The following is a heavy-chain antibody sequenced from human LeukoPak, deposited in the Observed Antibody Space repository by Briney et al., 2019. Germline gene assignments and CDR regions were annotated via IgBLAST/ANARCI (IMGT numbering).Heavy chain of an antibody. D-gene: IGHD6-19*01. Sequence: PSETLSLTCTVFGGSMRHYYWNWVRQSPGKGLEWIGYISYSGDAKYNPSLKSRVTISVDSSKSQIFLNLRSVTTADTAVYYCARGNGWHDYWGQGTLVTVSS. J-gene: IGHJ4*02. CDR2: ISYSGDA. V-gene: IGHV4-59*01. CDR3: ARGNGWHDY. CDR1: GGSMRHYY.